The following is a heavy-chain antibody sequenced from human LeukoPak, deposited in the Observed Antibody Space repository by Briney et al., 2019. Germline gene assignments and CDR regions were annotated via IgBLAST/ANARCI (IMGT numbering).Heavy chain of an antibody. CDR1: GFTFSSYA. J-gene: IGHJ4*02. CDR2: IKQDGSEK. V-gene: IGHV3-7*01. CDR3: ARDRGSSGWYEFDY. D-gene: IGHD6-19*01. Sequence: GGSLRLSCAASGFTFSSYAIHWVRQGPGKGLEWVANIKQDGSEKYYVDSVRGRFTISRDNAKNSLYLQMNSLRAEDTAVYYCARDRGSSGWYEFDYWGQGTLVTVSS.